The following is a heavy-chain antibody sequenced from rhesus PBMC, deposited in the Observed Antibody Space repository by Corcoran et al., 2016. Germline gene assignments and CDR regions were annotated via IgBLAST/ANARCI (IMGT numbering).Heavy chain of an antibody. Sequence: EVQLVESGGGLAKPGGSLRLSCAASGFTLTSYWMKWVRQIPGKGLEWISGVSSGGGTTYYADSVKGRFTISRDNSKNMFSLQMNSLRADDTAVYYCAKGLGDSWGQGVVVTVSS. CDR2: VSSGGGTT. CDR1: GFTLTSYW. V-gene: IGHV3S42*01. CDR3: AKGLGDS. J-gene: IGHJ6*01.